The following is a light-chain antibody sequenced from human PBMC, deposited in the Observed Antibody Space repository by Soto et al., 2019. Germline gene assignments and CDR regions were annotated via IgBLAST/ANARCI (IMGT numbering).Light chain of an antibody. J-gene: IGKJ4*01. CDR3: QVPAYWPLS. V-gene: IGKV3-11*01. Sequence: VLKISSATLSLYQGERATLSCRASQSVSSYLAWYQQKPGQAPRLLIYDASNRATGIPARFSGSGSGTDFTLTIFILEPEDFVGYSSQVPAYWPLSFAGGTRLDIK. CDR2: DAS. CDR1: QSVSSY.